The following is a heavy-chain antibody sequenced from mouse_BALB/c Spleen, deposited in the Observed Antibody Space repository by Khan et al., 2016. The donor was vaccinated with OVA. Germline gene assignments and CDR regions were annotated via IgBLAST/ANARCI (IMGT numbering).Heavy chain of an antibody. V-gene: IGHV3-2*02. CDR2: ISYSGNT. Sequence: VQLKESGPGLVKPSQSLSLTCTVTGYSITSDYAWNWIRQFPGNKLEWLGFISYSGNTNYNPSLKSRISVTRDTSKNQFFLQLNSVTTEDTATYYCARRSGGDFDYWGQGTTLTVSS. J-gene: IGHJ2*01. D-gene: IGHD4-1*01. CDR3: ARRSGGDFDY. CDR1: GYSITSDYA.